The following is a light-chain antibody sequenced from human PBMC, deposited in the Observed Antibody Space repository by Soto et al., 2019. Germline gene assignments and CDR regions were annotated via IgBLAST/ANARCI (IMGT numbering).Light chain of an antibody. CDR3: QQYDNLPLT. CDR1: QSVGSN. CDR2: GAS. Sequence: ERLMTQYTATLSVSPGERATLSCRASQSVGSNLAWYQQKPGQAPRLLIFGASSRATGVPARFSGSGSGTEFTLTINSLQSEDFAVYFCQQYDNLPLTFGPGTKVDIK. J-gene: IGKJ3*01. V-gene: IGKV3-15*01.